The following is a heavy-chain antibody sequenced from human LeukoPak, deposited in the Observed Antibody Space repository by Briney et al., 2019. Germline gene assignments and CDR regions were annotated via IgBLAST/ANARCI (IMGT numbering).Heavy chain of an antibody. CDR2: ISSAGRNI. CDR3: TRPFYCSGGACYSGLGY. D-gene: IGHD2-15*01. Sequence: GGSLRLSCGASGFFFSSYEMNWVRQAPGKGLEGVAYISSAGRNIYYADSVKGRFTVSRDNAKNSLYLQMNTLRAEDTAVYYCTRPFYCSGGACYSGLGYWGQGTLVTVSS. J-gene: IGHJ4*02. V-gene: IGHV3-48*03. CDR1: GFFFSSYE.